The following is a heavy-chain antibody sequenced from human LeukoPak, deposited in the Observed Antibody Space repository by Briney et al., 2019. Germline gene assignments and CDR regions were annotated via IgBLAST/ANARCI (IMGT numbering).Heavy chain of an antibody. J-gene: IGHJ1*01. CDR3: ARAIGFYYDAGYFQH. V-gene: IGHV1-18*01. D-gene: IGHD3-22*01. CDR1: GYTFTSYG. CDR2: ISAYNGNT. Sequence: GASVKVSCKASGYTFTSYGISWVRQAPGQGLEWMGWISAYNGNTNYAQKLQGRVTMTTDTSTSTAYMELRSLGSDDTAVYYCARAIGFYYDAGYFQHWGQGTLVTVSS.